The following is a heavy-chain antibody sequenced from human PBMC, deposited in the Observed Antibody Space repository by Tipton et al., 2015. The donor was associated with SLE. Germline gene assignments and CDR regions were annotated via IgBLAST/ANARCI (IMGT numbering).Heavy chain of an antibody. CDR3: ARMEGMITYGGIAGL. CDR1: GGSIIGYY. D-gene: IGHD3-16*01. J-gene: IGHJ4*02. CDR2: IYTGGRT. Sequence: TLSLTCTVSGGSIIGYYWSWFRQPAGKGPEWIGRIYTGGRTIHNPSLNSRVTMSLDTSKSHFSLKLTSVTAADTAVYYCARMEGMITYGGIAGLWGQGTVVTVSS. V-gene: IGHV4-4*07.